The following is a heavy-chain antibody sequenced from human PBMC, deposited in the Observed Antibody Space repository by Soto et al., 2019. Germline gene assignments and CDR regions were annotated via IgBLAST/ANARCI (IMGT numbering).Heavy chain of an antibody. Sequence: SQTLSLTCAISGDSVSSNSAAWNWIRQSPSRGLEWLGRTYYRSKWYNDYAVSVESRITINPDPSKNQFSLQLNSVTPEDTAIYYSARALNPYAPGTPSYGMDVWDQGTTVTVSS. CDR2: TYYRSKWYN. V-gene: IGHV6-1*01. J-gene: IGHJ6*02. D-gene: IGHD2-2*01. CDR1: GDSVSSNSAA. CDR3: ARALNPYAPGTPSYGMDV.